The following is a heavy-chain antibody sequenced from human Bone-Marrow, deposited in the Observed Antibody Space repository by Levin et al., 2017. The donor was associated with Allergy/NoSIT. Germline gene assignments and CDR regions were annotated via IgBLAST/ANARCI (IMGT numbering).Heavy chain of an antibody. V-gene: IGHV5-51*01. D-gene: IGHD1-26*01. CDR1: GYRFTSYW. CDR3: VRRAARGTFDI. J-gene: IGHJ3*02. CDR2: IYPSDSDT. Sequence: NHGESLKISCKVSGYRFTSYWIGWVRQLPGTGLEWMGNIYPSDSDTRYNPSFEGHVTVSADASISTAYLQWSSLRVSDTAMYYCVRRAARGTFDIWGQGTLLTVSS.